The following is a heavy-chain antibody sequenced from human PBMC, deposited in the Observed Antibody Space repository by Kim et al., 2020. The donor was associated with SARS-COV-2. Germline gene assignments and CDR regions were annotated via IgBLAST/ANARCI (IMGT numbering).Heavy chain of an antibody. V-gene: IGHV4-59*01. Sequence: SETLSLTCTVSGGSISSYYWSWIRQPPGKGLEWIGYIYYSGSTNYNPSLKSRVTISVDTSKNQFSLKLSSVTAADTAVYYCARERKYYDFWSGYFSNGDYGMDVWGQGTTVTVSS. CDR2: IYYSGST. CDR1: GGSISSYY. J-gene: IGHJ6*02. CDR3: ARERKYYDFWSGYFSNGDYGMDV. D-gene: IGHD3-3*01.